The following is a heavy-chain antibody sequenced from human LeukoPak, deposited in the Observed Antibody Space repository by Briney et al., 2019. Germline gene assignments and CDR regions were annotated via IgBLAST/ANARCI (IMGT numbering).Heavy chain of an antibody. CDR2: IYYSGST. Sequence: SETLSLTCTVSGGSISSYYWSWIQQPPGKGLEWIGYIYYSGSTNYNPSLKSRVTISVDTSKNQFSLKLSSVTAADTAVYYCARSVVPAAKGHYYYYGMDVWGQGTTVTVSS. CDR1: GGSISSYY. V-gene: IGHV4-59*01. J-gene: IGHJ6*02. CDR3: ARSVVPAAKGHYYYYGMDV. D-gene: IGHD2-2*01.